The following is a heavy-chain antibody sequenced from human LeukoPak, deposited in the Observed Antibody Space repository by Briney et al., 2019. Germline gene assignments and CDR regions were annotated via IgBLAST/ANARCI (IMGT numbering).Heavy chain of an antibody. CDR3: ARDSCTNGVCSTAFDY. V-gene: IGHV1-2*02. CDR2: INPNSGGT. CDR1: GYTFTGYY. D-gene: IGHD2-8*01. Sequence: ASVKVSCKASGYTFTGYYMHWVRQAPGQGLEWMGWINPNSGGTNYAQKFQGRVTMTRDTSISTAYMELSRLRSDDTAVYYCARDSCTNGVCSTAFDYWGQGTLVTVSS. J-gene: IGHJ4*02.